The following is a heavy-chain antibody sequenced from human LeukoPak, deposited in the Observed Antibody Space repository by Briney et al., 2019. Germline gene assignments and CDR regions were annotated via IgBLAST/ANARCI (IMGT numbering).Heavy chain of an antibody. V-gene: IGHV4-59*12. J-gene: IGHJ4*02. D-gene: IGHD2-2*03. CDR3: ARYGYGYALDY. CDR1: GGSISGYY. CDR2: IYYSGST. Sequence: PSETLSLTCSVSGGSISGYYWSWIRQPPGKGLEWIGYIYYSGSTDSNPTLKNRVDISVDPYKNQFCLEQSSVNDADTAVYYCARYGYGYALDYWGQGTLVTVSS.